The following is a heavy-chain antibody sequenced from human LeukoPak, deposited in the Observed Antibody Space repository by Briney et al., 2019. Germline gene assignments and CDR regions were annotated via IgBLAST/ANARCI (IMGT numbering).Heavy chain of an antibody. J-gene: IGHJ4*02. CDR1: GGSISSSSYY. D-gene: IGHD6-19*01. Sequence: PSGTLSLTCAVSGGSISSSSYYWDWIRQPPGKGLEWIGSIYYSGSTYYNPSLKSRVTISVDTSKNQFSLKLSSVTAADTAVYYCARPDSSGWFVFDYWGQGTLVTVSS. CDR2: IYYSGST. V-gene: IGHV4-39*01. CDR3: ARPDSSGWFVFDY.